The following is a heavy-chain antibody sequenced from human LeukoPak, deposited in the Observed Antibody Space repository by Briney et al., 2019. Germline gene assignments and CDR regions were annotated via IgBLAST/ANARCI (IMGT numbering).Heavy chain of an antibody. J-gene: IGHJ4*02. V-gene: IGHV3-53*01. CDR1: GFTVSSNH. CDR3: ARGTRIVAN. CDR2: VYTGGNT. Sequence: GGSLRLSCAASGFTVSSNHMSWVRQAPGKGLEWVSVVYTGGNTYYADSVRGRFTISRDNSKNTVYLQMNSLRAEDTAVYYCARGTRIVANWGQGTLVTVSS. D-gene: IGHD3-22*01.